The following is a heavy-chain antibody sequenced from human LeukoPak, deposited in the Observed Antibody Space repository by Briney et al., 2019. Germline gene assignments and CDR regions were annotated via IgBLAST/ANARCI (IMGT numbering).Heavy chain of an antibody. J-gene: IGHJ3*02. CDR2: IYTSGST. Sequence: SETLSRTCTVSGGSISSYYWSWIRQPAGKGLEWIGRIYTSGSTNYNPSLKSRVTMSVDTSKNQFSLKLSSVTAADTAVYYCARGIQLWLPQGAFDIWGQGTMVTVSS. D-gene: IGHD5-18*01. V-gene: IGHV4-4*07. CDR3: ARGIQLWLPQGAFDI. CDR1: GGSISSYY.